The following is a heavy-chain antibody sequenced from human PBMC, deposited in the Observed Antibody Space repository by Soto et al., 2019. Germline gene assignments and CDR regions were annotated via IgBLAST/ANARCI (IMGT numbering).Heavy chain of an antibody. V-gene: IGHV1-46*03. J-gene: IGHJ4*02. Sequence: ASVKVSCKASGYTFTSYYMHWVRQAPGQGLEWMGIINPSGGSTSYAQKFQGRVTMTRNTSTSTVYMELSSLRSEDTAVYYCARGYSSSSVPDYCDYWSQGTMVSVAS. CDR1: GYTFTSYY. CDR3: ARGYSSSSVPDYCDY. CDR2: INPSGGST. D-gene: IGHD6-6*01.